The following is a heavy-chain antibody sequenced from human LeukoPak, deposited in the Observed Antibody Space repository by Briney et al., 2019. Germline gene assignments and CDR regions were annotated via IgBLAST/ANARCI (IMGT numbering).Heavy chain of an antibody. CDR3: ARGYSSSWYKSSGDAFDI. CDR2: FDPEDGET. D-gene: IGHD6-13*01. Sequence: ASVKVSCKVSGYTLTELSMHWVRQAPGKGLEWMGGFDPEDGETIYAQKFQGRVTMTEDTSTDTAYMELSSLRSEDTAVYYCARGYSSSWYKSSGDAFDIWGQGTMVTVSS. CDR1: GYTLTELS. V-gene: IGHV1-24*01. J-gene: IGHJ3*02.